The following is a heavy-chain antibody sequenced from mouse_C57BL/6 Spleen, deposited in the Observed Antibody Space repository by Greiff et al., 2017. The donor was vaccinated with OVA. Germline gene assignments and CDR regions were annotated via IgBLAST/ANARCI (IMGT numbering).Heavy chain of an antibody. D-gene: IGHD1-1*01. J-gene: IGHJ1*03. Sequence: QVQLKESGAELVRPGTSVKVSCTASGYAFTNYLIEWVKQRPGQGLEWIGVINPGSGGTNYNEKFKGKATLTADKSSSTAYMQLSSLTSEDSAVYFCARGATVAYWYFDVWGTGTTVTVSS. CDR1: GYAFTNYL. CDR3: ARGATVAYWYFDV. CDR2: INPGSGGT. V-gene: IGHV1-54*01.